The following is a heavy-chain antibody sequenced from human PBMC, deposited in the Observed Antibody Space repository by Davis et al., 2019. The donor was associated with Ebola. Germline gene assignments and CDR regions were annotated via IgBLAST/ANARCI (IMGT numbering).Heavy chain of an antibody. Sequence: PGGSLRLSCTVPGGSVSSGSYYWSWIRQPPGKGLEWIGYIYYTGSTNYNPSLKSRVTISVDTSKNQFSLKLSSVTAADTAVYYCARSVGSYYAPFDYWGQGTLVTVSS. V-gene: IGHV4-61*01. CDR1: GGSVSSGSYY. D-gene: IGHD1-26*01. CDR3: ARSVGSYYAPFDY. CDR2: IYYTGST. J-gene: IGHJ4*02.